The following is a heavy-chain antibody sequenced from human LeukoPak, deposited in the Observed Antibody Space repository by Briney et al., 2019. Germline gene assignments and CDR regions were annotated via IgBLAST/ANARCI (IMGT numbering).Heavy chain of an antibody. CDR1: GFTFSSYA. CDR2: ISGSGGST. D-gene: IGHD2/OR15-2a*01. Sequence: GGSLRLSSAASGFTFSSYAMSWVRQAPGKGLEWVSAISGSGGSTYYADSVKGRFTISRDNSKNTLYLQMNSLRAEDTAVYYCAKRPFFSPYSDYWGQGALVTVS. V-gene: IGHV3-23*01. J-gene: IGHJ4*02. CDR3: AKRPFFSPYSDY.